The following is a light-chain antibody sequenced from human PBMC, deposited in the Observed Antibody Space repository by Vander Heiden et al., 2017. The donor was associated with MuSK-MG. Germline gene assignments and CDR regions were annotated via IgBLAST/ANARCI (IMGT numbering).Light chain of an antibody. J-gene: IGKJ4*01. V-gene: IGKV1-39*01. CDR3: QQSYSTPLT. CDR1: QSISSY. Sequence: DIQMTQSPSSLSASVGDRVTITCRASQSISSYLNWYQQKPGKAPKLLIYAASSFQRGVPSRFSGSGSGTDFTLTIRSLPPEYFATYYCQQSYSTPLTFGGGTKVEIK. CDR2: AAS.